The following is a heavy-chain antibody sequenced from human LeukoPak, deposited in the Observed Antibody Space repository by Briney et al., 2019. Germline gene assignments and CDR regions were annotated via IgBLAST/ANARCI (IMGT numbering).Heavy chain of an antibody. CDR2: IYYSGST. D-gene: IGHD3-3*01. V-gene: IGHV4-59*12. J-gene: IGHJ4*02. CDR3: ARAGPAHAPSIFGVVIRLYSFDY. Sequence: SETLSLTCTVSGGSISSYYWSWIRQPPGKGLEWIGYIYYSGSTNYNPSLKSRVTISVDTSKNQFSLKLSSVTAADTAVYYCARAGPAHAPSIFGVVIRLYSFDYWGQGTLVTVSS. CDR1: GGSISSYY.